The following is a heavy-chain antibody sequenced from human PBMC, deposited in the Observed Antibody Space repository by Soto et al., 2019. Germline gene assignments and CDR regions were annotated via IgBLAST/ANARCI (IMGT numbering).Heavy chain of an antibody. CDR1: GGTFSSHS. J-gene: IGHJ6*02. CDR2: IHPNGGDT. D-gene: IGHD3-3*01. V-gene: IGHV1-2*02. Sequence: QVQLVQSGAEVKKPGSSVKVSCKSSGGTFSSHSINWVRQAPGQGLEWMGWIHPNGGDTISAQKFQGRVTLTRDTSINTAYMELTRLTSDDTAVYFCARAILQNLYYYYAMDVWGQGTTVTVSS. CDR3: ARAILQNLYYYYAMDV.